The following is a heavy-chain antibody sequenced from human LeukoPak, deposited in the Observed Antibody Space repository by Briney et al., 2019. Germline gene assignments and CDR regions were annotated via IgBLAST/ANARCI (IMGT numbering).Heavy chain of an antibody. CDR3: AREGSGWYGSFDY. D-gene: IGHD6-19*01. CDR2: INPDSGGT. V-gene: IGHV1-2*02. Sequence: ASVKVSCKASAYTFTGYYMHWVRQAPGQGLEWMGWINPDSGGTNYAQKFKGRVTMTRDTSISTAYMEVSRLRSDDTAVYYCAREGSGWYGSFDYWGQGTLVTVSS. J-gene: IGHJ4*02. CDR1: AYTFTGYY.